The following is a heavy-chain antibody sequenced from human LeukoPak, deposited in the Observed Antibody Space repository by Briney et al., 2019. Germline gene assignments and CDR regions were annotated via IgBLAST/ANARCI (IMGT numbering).Heavy chain of an antibody. J-gene: IGHJ6*02. CDR3: ARGGVAAHYYYYYYGMDV. Sequence: GGSLRLSCAASGFTVSSNYVNWVRQAPGKGLEWVSVIYSGDSTYYADSVKGRFTISRDNSKNTLYLQMNSLRAEDTAVYYCARGGVAAHYYYYYYGMDVWGQGTTVTVSS. CDR1: GFTVSSNY. V-gene: IGHV3-53*01. CDR2: IYSGDST. D-gene: IGHD2-15*01.